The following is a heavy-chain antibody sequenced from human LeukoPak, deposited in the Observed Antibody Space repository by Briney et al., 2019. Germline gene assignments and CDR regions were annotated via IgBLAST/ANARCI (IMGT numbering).Heavy chain of an antibody. CDR3: AELGITMIGGV. J-gene: IGHJ6*04. Sequence: PGGSLRLSCAASGFTFDDYAMHWVRQAPGKGLEWVSGISWNGGNIGYADSVKGRFIISRDNAKNSLYLQMNSLRAEDTAVYYCAELGITMIGGVWGKGTTVTISS. V-gene: IGHV3-9*01. CDR2: ISWNGGNI. D-gene: IGHD3-10*02. CDR1: GFTFDDYA.